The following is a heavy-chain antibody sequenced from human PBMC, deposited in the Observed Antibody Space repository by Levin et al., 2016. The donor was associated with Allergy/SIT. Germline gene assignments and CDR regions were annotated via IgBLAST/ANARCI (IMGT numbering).Heavy chain of an antibody. D-gene: IGHD6-13*01. Sequence: GESLKISCAASGFTFSSYAMSWVRQAPGKGLEWVSAISGSGGSTYYADSVKGRFTISRDNSKNTLYLQMNSLRAEDTAVYYCANIFSSWYVWGQGTLVTVSS. CDR2: ISGSGGST. J-gene: IGHJ4*02. CDR3: ANIFSSWYV. CDR1: GFTFSSYA. V-gene: IGHV3-23*01.